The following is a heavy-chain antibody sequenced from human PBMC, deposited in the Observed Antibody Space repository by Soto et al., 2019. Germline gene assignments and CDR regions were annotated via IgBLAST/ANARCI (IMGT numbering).Heavy chain of an antibody. CDR1: AASSGRSSYF. D-gene: IGHD5-12*01. J-gene: IGHJ4*02. Sequence: SETLSLTCTVSAASSGRSSYFWGWIRQPPGKGLEWIGSLYYSGSAYYNPSLYSRVTISADTSKNLLSLKLRYVTAADTAVYYCARRDRCGNGGKPFPFWGQGSLVTVSS. V-gene: IGHV4-39*01. CDR3: ARRDRCGNGGKPFPF. CDR2: LYYSGSA.